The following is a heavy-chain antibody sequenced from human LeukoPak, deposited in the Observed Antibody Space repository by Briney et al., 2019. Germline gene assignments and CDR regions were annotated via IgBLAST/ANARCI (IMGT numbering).Heavy chain of an antibody. CDR2: ISSNGHYV. Sequence: GGSLRLSCAASGFTFSAFSMNWVRQAPGKKVEWVSLISSNGHYVYYADSVKGRLTISRDNARNSLYLQMNSLRVEDTAVYYCARLFGGVTTYDYWGQGALVTVSS. V-gene: IGHV3-21*01. CDR3: ARLFGGVTTYDY. D-gene: IGHD2-8*02. J-gene: IGHJ4*02. CDR1: GFTFSAFS.